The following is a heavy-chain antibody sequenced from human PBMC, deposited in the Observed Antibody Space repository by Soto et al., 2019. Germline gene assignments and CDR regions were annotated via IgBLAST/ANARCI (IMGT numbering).Heavy chain of an antibody. D-gene: IGHD6-19*01. CDR1: GYTFTSYG. CDR3: ARMAGTRLGRAGRWFDP. Sequence: ASVKVSCKASGYTFTSYGISWVRQAPGQGLEWMGWISAYNGNTNYAQKLQGRVTMTTDTSTSTAYMELRSLRSDDTAVYYCARMAGTRLGRAGRWFDPWGQGTLVTVSS. J-gene: IGHJ5*02. CDR2: ISAYNGNT. V-gene: IGHV1-18*01.